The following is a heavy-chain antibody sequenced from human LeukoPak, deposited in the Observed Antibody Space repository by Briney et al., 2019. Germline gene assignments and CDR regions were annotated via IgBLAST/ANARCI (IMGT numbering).Heavy chain of an antibody. V-gene: IGHV4-4*07. CDR2: GSTSGST. CDR3: ARDSYFGSGNYYIDY. Sequence: SETLSLTCTVSGASISSYYWSWIRQPAGKGLEWIGRGSTSGSTNYNPSLKSRVAMSVETSKNQFSLKLSSVTAADTAVYYCARDSYFGSGNYYIDYWGQGTLVTVSS. J-gene: IGHJ4*02. D-gene: IGHD3-10*01. CDR1: GASISSYY.